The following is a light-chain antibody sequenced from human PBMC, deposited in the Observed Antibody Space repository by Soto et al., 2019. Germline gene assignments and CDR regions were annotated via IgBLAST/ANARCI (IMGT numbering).Light chain of an antibody. Sequence: EIELTQSPGTLSLSPGESATLSCRVSQTTSPKYVAWYQQRRGLAPRLLVYGASKRAAGIPDRFRGSGSGSDFTLTISRLEPEDFAVYFCQQYSDLPMTFGQGTRLENK. CDR1: QTTSPKY. CDR2: GAS. CDR3: QQYSDLPMT. V-gene: IGKV3-20*01. J-gene: IGKJ5*01.